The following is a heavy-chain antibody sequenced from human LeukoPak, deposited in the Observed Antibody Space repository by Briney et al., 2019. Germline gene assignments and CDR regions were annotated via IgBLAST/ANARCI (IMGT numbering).Heavy chain of an antibody. J-gene: IGHJ6*03. Sequence: GGSLRLSCAASGFTFSSYSMNWVRQAPGKGLEWVSYISSSSSTIYYADSVKGRFTISRDNAKNSLYLQMNSLRAEDTAVYYCARGDLDRYCSSTSCYPAYYYYYMDVWGKGTTVTVSS. CDR2: ISSSSSTI. CDR1: GFTFSSYS. V-gene: IGHV3-48*01. D-gene: IGHD2-2*01. CDR3: ARGDLDRYCSSTSCYPAYYYYYMDV.